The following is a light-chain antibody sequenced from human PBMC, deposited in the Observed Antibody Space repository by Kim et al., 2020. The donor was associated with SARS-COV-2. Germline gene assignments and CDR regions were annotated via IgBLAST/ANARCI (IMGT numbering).Light chain of an antibody. V-gene: IGKV3-20*01. J-gene: IGKJ2*01. CDR1: ESVATQL. Sequence: SLPPGEGAALYCWASESVATQLAWYQQKPGQAPSRVVSGASVRAPGIPDRFRGSGSGTGFSLTITRVETEDFAVYFCQHYASSQYTFGPGTELEI. CDR2: GAS. CDR3: QHYASSQYT.